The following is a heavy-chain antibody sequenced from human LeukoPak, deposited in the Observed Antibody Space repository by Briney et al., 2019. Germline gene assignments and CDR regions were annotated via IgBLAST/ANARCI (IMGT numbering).Heavy chain of an antibody. D-gene: IGHD3-10*01. J-gene: IGHJ4*02. CDR1: GGSISSYY. Sequence: PSETLSLTCTVSGGSISSYYWSWIRQPPGKGLEWIASINYSGSTYYNPSLKSRVTISVDTSENQFSLKLSSVTAADTAVYYCARYVVYGSGKYYFDYWGQGTLVTVSS. V-gene: IGHV4-39*01. CDR3: ARYVVYGSGKYYFDY. CDR2: INYSGST.